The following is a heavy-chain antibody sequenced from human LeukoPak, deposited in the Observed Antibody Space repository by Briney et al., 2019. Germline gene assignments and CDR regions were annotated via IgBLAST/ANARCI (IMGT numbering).Heavy chain of an antibody. CDR2: IHTSGTT. V-gene: IGHV4-4*07. CDR3: ARQTNYVAYDY. CDR1: GGSISKYY. Sequence: SSETLSLTCTVPGGSISKYYWSWIRQPADKGLEWIGRIHTSGTTHYNPSLKSRVTLSLDTSTNQFSLGLTSVTATDTAVYYCARQTNYVAYDYWGQGTLVTVSS. J-gene: IGHJ4*02. D-gene: IGHD1-7*01.